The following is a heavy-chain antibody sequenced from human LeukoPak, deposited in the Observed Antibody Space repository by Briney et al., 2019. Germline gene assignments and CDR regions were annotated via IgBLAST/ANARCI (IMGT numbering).Heavy chain of an antibody. D-gene: IGHD4-23*01. V-gene: IGHV4-59*08. CDR2: IYYSGST. CDR1: GGSISSYY. CDR3: ARHSPVTRDAFDI. J-gene: IGHJ3*02. Sequence: SETLSLTCTVSGGSISSYYWSWIRQPPGKGLEWIGYIYYSGSTNYNPSLKRRVTISVETCKNKFSLKLSSVTAADTAVYYCARHSPVTRDAFDIWGQGTMVTVSS.